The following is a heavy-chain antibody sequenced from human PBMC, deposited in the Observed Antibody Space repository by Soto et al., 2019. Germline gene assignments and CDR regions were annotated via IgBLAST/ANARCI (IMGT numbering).Heavy chain of an antibody. CDR2: IYYSGST. Sequence: QVQLQESGPGLVKPSQTLSLTCTVSGASISSGGYYWNWIRQHPGKGLEWIGYIYYSGSTYYNPSRNSRVPISVDTSKNEFSLKLSSVTAADTAVYYCARDGRGRGIAVAGRFWYFDLWGRGTLVTVSS. D-gene: IGHD6-19*01. CDR1: GASISSGGYY. J-gene: IGHJ2*01. V-gene: IGHV4-31*03. CDR3: ARDGRGRGIAVAGRFWYFDL.